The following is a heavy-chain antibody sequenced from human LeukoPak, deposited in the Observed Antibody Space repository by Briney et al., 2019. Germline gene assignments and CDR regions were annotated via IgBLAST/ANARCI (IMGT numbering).Heavy chain of an antibody. CDR3: ASGLTTTIFDY. Sequence: PSETLSLTCTVSGGSISSYYWSWIRQPPGKGLEWIGYIYYSGSTYYNPSLKSRVTISVDTSKNQFSLKLSSATAADTAVYYCASGLTTTIFDYWGQGTLVTVSS. CDR1: GGSISSYY. J-gene: IGHJ4*02. D-gene: IGHD5-12*01. V-gene: IGHV4-59*08. CDR2: IYYSGST.